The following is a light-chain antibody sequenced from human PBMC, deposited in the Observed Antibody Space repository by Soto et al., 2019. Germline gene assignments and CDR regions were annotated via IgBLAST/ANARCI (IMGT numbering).Light chain of an antibody. CDR1: QSVSNNY. J-gene: IGKJ1*01. CDR3: QQYGSSGT. Sequence: IIFSRSPGTVTLSPGERSTLPCRASQSVSNNYLAWYQQKPGQAPRLLIYGASNRATGIPDRFSGSGSGTDFTLTISRLEPEDFAVYYCQQYGSSGTFGQGTKVDIK. V-gene: IGKV3-20*01. CDR2: GAS.